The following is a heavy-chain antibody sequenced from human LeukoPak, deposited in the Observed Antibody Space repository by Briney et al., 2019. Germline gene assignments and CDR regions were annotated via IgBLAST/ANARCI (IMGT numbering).Heavy chain of an antibody. Sequence: PSETLSLTCTVSSGSLSGHSWTWIRQPPGKGLEWIGYIYYSGSPNYSPSLKSRVTMSADTSKSQFSLQVTSVTPADTAVYYCARGSLYDSSGYYWDYWGQGSLVTVSS. CDR1: SGSLSGHS. V-gene: IGHV4-59*11. J-gene: IGHJ4*02. CDR2: IYYSGSP. CDR3: ARGSLYDSSGYYWDY. D-gene: IGHD3-22*01.